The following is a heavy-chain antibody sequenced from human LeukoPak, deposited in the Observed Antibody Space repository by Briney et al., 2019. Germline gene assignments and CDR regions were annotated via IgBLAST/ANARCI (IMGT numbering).Heavy chain of an antibody. CDR1: GFTFSSYA. V-gene: IGHV3-23*01. CDR2: IYGSSGST. J-gene: IGHJ5*02. D-gene: IGHD6-13*01. Sequence: GGPLRLSCAASGFTFSSYAMSWVRQAPGKGLEWVSAIYGSSGSTYYADSVKGRFTISRDNSKNTLYLQMNSLRAEDTAVYYCAKEDSSWYGPLLEVNCFDPWGQGTLVTVS. CDR3: AKEDSSWYGPLLEVNCFDP.